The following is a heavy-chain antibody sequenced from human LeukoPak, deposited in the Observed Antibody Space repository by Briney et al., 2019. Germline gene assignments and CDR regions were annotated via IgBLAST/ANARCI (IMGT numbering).Heavy chain of an antibody. D-gene: IGHD6-19*01. Sequence: GGSLTLSCAASGFTFSSYSMNWVRQAPGKGLEWVSSISSSSSYIYYADSVRGRFTISRDNAKNSLYLQMNSLRAEDTAVYYCARDPDIAVAGYYYYYGMDVWGQGNTVTISS. V-gene: IGHV3-21*01. CDR1: GFTFSSYS. CDR2: ISSSSSYI. CDR3: ARDPDIAVAGYYYYYGMDV. J-gene: IGHJ6*02.